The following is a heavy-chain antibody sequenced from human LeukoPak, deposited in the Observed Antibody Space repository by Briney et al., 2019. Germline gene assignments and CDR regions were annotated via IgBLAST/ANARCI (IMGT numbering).Heavy chain of an antibody. CDR1: GGSISTYY. CDR3: ATMVRGVIWAFDI. Sequence: PSETLSLTCTVSGGSISTYYWSWIRQPPGKGLEWIGEINHSGSTNYNPSLKSRVTISVDTSKNQFSLKLSSVTAADTAVYYCATMVRGVIWAFDIWGQGTMVTVSS. J-gene: IGHJ3*02. D-gene: IGHD3-10*01. CDR2: INHSGST. V-gene: IGHV4-34*01.